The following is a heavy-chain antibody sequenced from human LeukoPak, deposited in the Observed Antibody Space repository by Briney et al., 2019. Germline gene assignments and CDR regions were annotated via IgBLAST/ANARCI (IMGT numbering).Heavy chain of an antibody. J-gene: IGHJ6*02. Sequence: PGGSLRLSCAASGMNFERYAMHWVRQRPRKGLEWVGVISADGKADHADAVKGRFTVSRDNSKDSLSLQMSSLRDEDTALYYCATWAFYHDLDVWGQGTTVIVSS. D-gene: IGHD1-26*01. CDR2: ISADGKA. CDR1: GMNFERYA. CDR3: ATWAFYHDLDV. V-gene: IGHV3-43*02.